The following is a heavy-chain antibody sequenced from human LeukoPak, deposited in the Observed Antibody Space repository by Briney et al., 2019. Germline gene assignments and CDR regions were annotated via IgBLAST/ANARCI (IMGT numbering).Heavy chain of an antibody. CDR3: ARGPLRFFAGFGY. CDR2: INHSGST. D-gene: IGHD3-3*01. Sequence: PSETLSLTCAVYGGSFSGYYWSWIRQPPGKGLEWIGEINHSGSTNYNPSLKSRVAISVDTSKNQFSLKLSSVTAADTAVYYCARGPLRFFAGFGYWGQGTLVTVSS. V-gene: IGHV4-34*01. CDR1: GGSFSGYY. J-gene: IGHJ4*02.